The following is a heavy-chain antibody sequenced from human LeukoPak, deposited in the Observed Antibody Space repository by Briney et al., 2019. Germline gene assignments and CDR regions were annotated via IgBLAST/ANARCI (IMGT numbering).Heavy chain of an antibody. CDR2: IYSGGRT. V-gene: IGHV3-53*01. J-gene: IGHJ3*02. CDR3: ARERAALVGAFDI. Sequence: GGSLRLSCAASGFTFSSNYMSWVRQAPGKGLEWVSVIYSGGRTYYADSVKGRFTISRDNSKNTVYLQMNSLRAEDTAVYYCARERAALVGAFDIWGQGTMVTVSS. CDR1: GFTFSSNY. D-gene: IGHD1-26*01.